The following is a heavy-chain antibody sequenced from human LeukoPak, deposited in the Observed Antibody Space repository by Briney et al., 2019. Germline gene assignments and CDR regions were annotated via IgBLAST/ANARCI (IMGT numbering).Heavy chain of an antibody. CDR1: GYAFTTFY. CDR3: AMTKKFGLGLLR. D-gene: IGHD3-16*01. Sequence: GDSLKISCQGSGYAFTTFYIGWLSQMPRRGLEWLGSINHSDSDTKYSPSVEGRVSISGDTSTSSASLQWSSVTAADTAMYYCAMTKKFGLGLLRWGQGTQVTAAS. V-gene: IGHV5-51*01. CDR2: INHSDSDT. J-gene: IGHJ4*02.